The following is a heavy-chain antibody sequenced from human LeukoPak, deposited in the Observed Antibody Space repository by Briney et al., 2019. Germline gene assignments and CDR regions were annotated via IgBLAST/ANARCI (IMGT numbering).Heavy chain of an antibody. CDR1: GGSISSGSYY. CDR3: ARGRGAAAGTSWFDP. J-gene: IGHJ5*02. CDR2: IYHSGST. Sequence: SETLSLTCTVSGGSISSGSYYWSWIRQPPGKGLEWIGYIYHSGSTYYNPSLKGRVTISVDRSKNQFSLKLSSVTAADTAVYYCARGRGAAAGTSWFDPWGQGTLVTVSS. V-gene: IGHV4-30-2*01. D-gene: IGHD6-13*01.